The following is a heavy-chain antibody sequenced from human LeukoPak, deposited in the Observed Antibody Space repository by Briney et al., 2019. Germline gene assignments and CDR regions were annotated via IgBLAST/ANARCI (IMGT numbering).Heavy chain of an antibody. CDR3: ARRSDSGSYSY. D-gene: IGHD3-10*01. CDR2: VSYDGSNK. J-gene: IGHJ4*02. V-gene: IGHV3-30*04. CDR1: GFTFSSYA. Sequence: PGGSLRLSCAASGFTFSSYAMHWVRQAPGKGLEWVVVVSYDGSNKKYADSVKGRFTISRDNSKSMLYLQMNSLRAEDTAVYYCARRSDSGSYSYWGQGTLVTVSS.